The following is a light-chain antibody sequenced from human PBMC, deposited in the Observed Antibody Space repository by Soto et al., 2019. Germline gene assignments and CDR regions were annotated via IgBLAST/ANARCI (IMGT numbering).Light chain of an antibody. V-gene: IGKV1-39*01. CDR1: QSIANY. CDR3: QQSYNTLLS. J-gene: IGKJ4*01. CDR2: AAS. Sequence: DIQMTQSPSSLSASVGDRVTITCRASQSIANYLNWYQQKPGTAPKLLIYAASTLQSGVPSRFSGSGSGTDFTLTITSLQPEDFATYYCQQSYNTLLSFGGGTKVDIK.